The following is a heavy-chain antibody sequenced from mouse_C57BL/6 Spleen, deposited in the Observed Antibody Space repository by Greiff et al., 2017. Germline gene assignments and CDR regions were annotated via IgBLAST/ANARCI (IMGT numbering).Heavy chain of an antibody. D-gene: IGHD2-5*01. Sequence: QVQLQQSGAELMKPGASVKLSCKATGYTFTGYWIEWVKQRPGHGLEWIGEILPGSGSTNYNEKFKGKATFTADTSSNTAYMQLSSRTAEDSAICDGARGGGNSNYYFDYWGQGTTLTVSS. CDR2: ILPGSGST. CDR3: ARGGGNSNYYFDY. CDR1: GYTFTGYW. V-gene: IGHV1-9*01. J-gene: IGHJ2*01.